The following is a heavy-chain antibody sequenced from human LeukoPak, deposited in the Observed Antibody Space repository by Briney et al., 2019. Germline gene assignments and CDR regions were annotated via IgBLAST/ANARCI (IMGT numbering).Heavy chain of an antibody. J-gene: IGHJ4*02. CDR3: ARDFSLTRLERPFDY. CDR1: GFTFSSYS. D-gene: IGHD1-1*01. Sequence: GGSLRLSCAASGFTFSSYSMSWVRQAPGKGLEWVSSITSTSDYIYYADSVKGRFTISRDNAKNSLYLQMNSLRAEDTAVYYCARDFSLTRLERPFDYWGQGTLVTVSS. V-gene: IGHV3-21*01. CDR2: ITSTSDYI.